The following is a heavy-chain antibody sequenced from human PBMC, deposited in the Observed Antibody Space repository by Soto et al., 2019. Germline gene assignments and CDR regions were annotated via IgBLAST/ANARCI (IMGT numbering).Heavy chain of an antibody. V-gene: IGHV1-3*01. CDR3: ARSEVIPEGCDY. CDR2: INAGKGNT. D-gene: IGHD3-16*02. Sequence: ASVKVSCTASGYIFTTYALHWVRQAPGQRLEWMGWINAGKGNTKYSQKFQDRVTITRDTSASVAYMELSSLASEVTAVYYCARSEVIPEGCDYWGQGTLVTVSS. CDR1: GYIFTTYA. J-gene: IGHJ4*02.